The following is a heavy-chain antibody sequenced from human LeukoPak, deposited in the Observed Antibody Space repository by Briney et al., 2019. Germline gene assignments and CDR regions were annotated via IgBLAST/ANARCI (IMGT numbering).Heavy chain of an antibody. CDR2: SSGSGGST. D-gene: IGHD5-12*01. CDR3: AKLQHTGYDLARGFDY. J-gene: IGHJ4*02. CDR1: GFTFSDYA. V-gene: IGHV3-23*01. Sequence: GGSLRLSCAASGFTFSDYAMSWVRQAPGKGLEWVSASSGSGGSTYYADSVKGRFTISRDNSKHTLYLQMNSLRAEDTALYYCAKLQHTGYDLARGFDYWGQGTLVTVSS.